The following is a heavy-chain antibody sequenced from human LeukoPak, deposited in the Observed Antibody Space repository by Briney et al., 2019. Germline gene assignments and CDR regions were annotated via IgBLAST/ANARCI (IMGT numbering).Heavy chain of an antibody. CDR1: GFTFSSYA. D-gene: IGHD4-11*01. CDR3: ARELGSNGPLDY. CDR2: ISYDGSNK. V-gene: IGHV3-30*04. J-gene: IGHJ4*02. Sequence: GGSLRLSCAASGFTFSSYAMHWVRQAPGKGLEWVAVISYDGSNKYYADSVKGRFTISRDNSKNTLYLQMNSLRAEDTAVYYCARELGSNGPLDYWGLGTLVTVSS.